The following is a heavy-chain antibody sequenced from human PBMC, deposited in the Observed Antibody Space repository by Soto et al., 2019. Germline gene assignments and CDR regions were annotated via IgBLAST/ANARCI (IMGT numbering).Heavy chain of an antibody. CDR3: ARSGGISRIRGAYDT. V-gene: IGHV3-72*01. J-gene: IGHJ5*02. CDR1: GFIFGDHY. Sequence: EVQLVESGGGVVQPGGSLRLSCAASGFIFGDHYMDWVRLAPGKVLEWVGLTRNKANSYSTEYAASVQGRFTIARDDSTNALYLQLTSLKTEDKAVYYCARSGGISRIRGAYDTWGEGALVTGSS. D-gene: IGHD3-10*01. CDR2: TRNKANSYST.